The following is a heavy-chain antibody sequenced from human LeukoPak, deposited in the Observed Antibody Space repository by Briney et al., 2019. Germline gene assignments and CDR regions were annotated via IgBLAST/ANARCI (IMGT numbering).Heavy chain of an antibody. Sequence: GGSLRLSCVASGFTFSNYAIHWVRQAPGKGLEWVSVMYSGGSTFYGDSVKGRFTISRDNSMNTLYLQMNSLRVDDTAVYYCAREQVVVGRGYYGMDVWGQGTTVTVSS. J-gene: IGHJ6*02. CDR2: MYSGGST. CDR3: AREQVVVGRGYYGMDV. D-gene: IGHD2-2*01. CDR1: GFTFSNYA. V-gene: IGHV3-66*01.